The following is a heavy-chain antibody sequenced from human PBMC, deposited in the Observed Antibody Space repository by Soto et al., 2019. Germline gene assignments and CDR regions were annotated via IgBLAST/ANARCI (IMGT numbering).Heavy chain of an antibody. V-gene: IGHV1-58*02. Sequence: ASVKVSCKASGFTFTSSAMQWVRQARGQRLEWIGWIVVGSGNTNYAQKFQERVTITRDMSTSTAYMELSSLRSEDTAVYYCAAAQDYIWGSYRPYAFDIWGQGTMVTVSS. CDR1: GFTFTSSA. D-gene: IGHD3-16*02. CDR3: AAAQDYIWGSYRPYAFDI. CDR2: IVVGSGNT. J-gene: IGHJ3*02.